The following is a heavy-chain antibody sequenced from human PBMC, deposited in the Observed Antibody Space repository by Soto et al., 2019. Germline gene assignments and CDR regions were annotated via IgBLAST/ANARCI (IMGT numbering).Heavy chain of an antibody. CDR2: IYKSGST. D-gene: IGHD1-20*01. CDR3: ARPLTGTYEGAFDI. CDR1: GDSINSGHYY. J-gene: IGHJ3*02. V-gene: IGHV4-30-4*01. Sequence: SETLSLTCTVSGDSINSGHYYWSWIRQPPGKGLEWIGYIYKSGSTYYIPSLESRLTISVDTSKNQISLRLTSVTAADTAVYFCARPLTGTYEGAFDIWGRGTMVT.